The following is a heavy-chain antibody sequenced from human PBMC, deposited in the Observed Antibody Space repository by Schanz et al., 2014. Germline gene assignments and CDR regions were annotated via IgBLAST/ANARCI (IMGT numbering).Heavy chain of an antibody. D-gene: IGHD3-10*01. CDR2: ISHSSTYT. CDR1: GFTFSAYY. CDR3: ARDGQFGVLFRDH. J-gene: IGHJ4*02. Sequence: HVQLVESGGGLVKPGGSLRLSCAASGFTFSAYYMSWIRQAPGKGLEWVSYISHSSTYTNYAGSVKGRFTISRDNAKNSLYLQMNSLRAEDTAVYYCARDGQFGVLFRDHWGQGTLVTVSS. V-gene: IGHV3-11*06.